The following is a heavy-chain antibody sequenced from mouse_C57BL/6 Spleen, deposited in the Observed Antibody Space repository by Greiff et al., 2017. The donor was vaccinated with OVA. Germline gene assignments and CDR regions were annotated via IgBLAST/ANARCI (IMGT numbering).Heavy chain of an antibody. J-gene: IGHJ3*01. V-gene: IGHV1-81*01. CDR3: ARRDVGVYDYWWFDY. Sequence: QVQLQQSGAELVRPGASVKLSCKASGYTFTSYGISWVKQRTGQGLEWIGEIYPSSGNTYYNEKFKGKATLTEDKSSSTAYMELRSLTCEDSAVYFWARRDVGVYDYWWFDYWGQGTLVTVSA. CDR1: GYTFTSYG. CDR2: IYPSSGNT. D-gene: IGHD2-4*01.